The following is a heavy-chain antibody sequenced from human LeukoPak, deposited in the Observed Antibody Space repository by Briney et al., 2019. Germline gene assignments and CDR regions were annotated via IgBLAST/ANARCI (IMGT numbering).Heavy chain of an antibody. CDR3: ARDISSYGSGYYFDY. CDR1: GYTFTSYY. V-gene: IGHV1-46*01. J-gene: IGHJ4*02. CDR2: INPSGGST. Sequence: ASVKVSCKASGYTFTSYYMHWVRLAPGQGLEWMGIINPSGGSTSYAQQFQGRVTMTSDTSTSTVYMELSSLRSEDTAVYYCARDISSYGSGYYFDYWGQGTLVTVSS. D-gene: IGHD3-10*01.